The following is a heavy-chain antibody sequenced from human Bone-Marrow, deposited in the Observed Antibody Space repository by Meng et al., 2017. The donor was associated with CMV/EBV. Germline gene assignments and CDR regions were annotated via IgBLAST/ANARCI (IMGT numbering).Heavy chain of an antibody. CDR1: GGTFSSYA. D-gene: IGHD3-16*01. CDR2: IIPILGIA. J-gene: IGHJ4*02. CDR3: AKDPWGGGGGYY. Sequence: SVKVSCKASGGTFSSYAISWVRQAPGQGLEWMGGIIPILGIANYAQKFQGRVTITADKSTSTAYMELSSLRSEDTAVYYCAKDPWGGGGGYYWGQGTLVTVSS. V-gene: IGHV1-69*10.